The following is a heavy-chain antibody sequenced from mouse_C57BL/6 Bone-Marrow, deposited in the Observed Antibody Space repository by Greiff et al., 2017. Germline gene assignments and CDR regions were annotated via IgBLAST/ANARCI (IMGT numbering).Heavy chain of an antibody. CDR1: GYTFTSYW. CDR3: ARPNYYGSSYWYFDV. CDR2: INPSSGYT. V-gene: IGHV1-7*01. Sequence: VQLVESGPELVKPGASVKLSCKASGYTFTSYWMHWVKQRPGQGLEWIGNINPSSGYTKYNQKFKDKATLTADKSSSTAYMQLSSLTYEASAVYYCARPNYYGSSYWYFDVWGTGTTVTVSS. J-gene: IGHJ1*03. D-gene: IGHD1-1*01.